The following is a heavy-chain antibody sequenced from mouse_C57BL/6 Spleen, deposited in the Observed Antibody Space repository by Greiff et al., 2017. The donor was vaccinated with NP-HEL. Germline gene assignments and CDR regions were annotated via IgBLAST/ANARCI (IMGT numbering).Heavy chain of an antibody. D-gene: IGHD6-5*01. CDR1: GFTFSDYY. CDR3: AREAYGSYAMDY. CDR2: INYDGSST. J-gene: IGHJ4*01. V-gene: IGHV5-16*01. Sequence: EVKLMESEGGLVQPGSSMKLSCTASGFTFSDYYMAWVRQVPEKGLEWVANINYDGSSTYYLDSLKSRFIISRDNAKNILYLQMSSLKSEDTATYYCAREAYGSYAMDYWGQGTSVTVSS.